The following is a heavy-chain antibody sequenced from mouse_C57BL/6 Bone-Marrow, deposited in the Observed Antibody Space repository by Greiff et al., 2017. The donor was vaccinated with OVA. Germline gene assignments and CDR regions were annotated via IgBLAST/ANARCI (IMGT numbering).Heavy chain of an antibody. CDR3: ARDGYYRRCFDV. CDR2: ISFSGSI. J-gene: IGHJ1*03. Sequence: EVKLQESGPGMVKPSQSLSLTCTVTGYSITSGYDWHWIRHFPGNKLEWMGYISFSGSINYNPSLKSRISINHDTSENHFFLKLNSMTTEATATYYCARDGYYRRCFDVWGTGTTVTVSS. V-gene: IGHV3-1*01. D-gene: IGHD2-3*01. CDR1: GYSITSGYD.